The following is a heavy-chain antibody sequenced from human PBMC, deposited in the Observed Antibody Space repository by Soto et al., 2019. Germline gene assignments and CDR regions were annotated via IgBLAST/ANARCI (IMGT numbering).Heavy chain of an antibody. J-gene: IGHJ4*02. D-gene: IGHD3-3*01. CDR1: GGTFSSYT. V-gene: IGHV1-69*02. CDR3: ATNYDFWSGYYTRGFRY. Sequence: GASVKVSCKASGGTFSSYTISWVRQAPGQGLEWMGRIIPILGIANYAQKFQGRVTITADKSTSTAYMELSSLRSEDTAVYYCATNYDFWSGYYTRGFRYWGQGTLVTVSS. CDR2: IIPILGIA.